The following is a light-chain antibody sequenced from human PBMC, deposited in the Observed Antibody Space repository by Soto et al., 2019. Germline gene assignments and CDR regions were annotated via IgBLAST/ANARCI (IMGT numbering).Light chain of an antibody. V-gene: IGLV2-11*01. CDR1: SSDVGGYNY. CDR2: DVS. J-gene: IGLJ1*01. CDR3: CSYAGGPYV. Sequence: QSALTQPRSVSGSPGQSVAISCTGTSSDVGGYNYVSWYQHHPGKAPKVMIYDVSKRPSGVPDRFSGSKSGNTASLTISGLQAEDEADYYCCSYAGGPYVFGTGTKLTVL.